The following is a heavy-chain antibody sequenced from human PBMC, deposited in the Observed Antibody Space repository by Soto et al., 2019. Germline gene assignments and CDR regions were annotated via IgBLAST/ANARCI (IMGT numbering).Heavy chain of an antibody. Sequence: QVPLVQSGAEVKKPGASVKVSCKASGYTFTSYAMHWVRQAPGQRLEWMGWINAGNGNTKYSQKFQGRVTITRDTSASTAYMELSSLRSEDTAVYYCARVRVMVRGDDAFDIWGQGTMVTVSS. CDR3: ARVRVMVRGDDAFDI. J-gene: IGHJ3*02. CDR2: INAGNGNT. V-gene: IGHV1-3*01. CDR1: GYTFTSYA. D-gene: IGHD3-10*01.